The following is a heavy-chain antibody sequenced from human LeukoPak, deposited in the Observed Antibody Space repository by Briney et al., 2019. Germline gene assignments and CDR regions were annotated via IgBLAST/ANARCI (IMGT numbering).Heavy chain of an antibody. CDR2: IYTSGST. J-gene: IGHJ4*02. CDR1: GGSISSGDYY. CDR3: ARWQQLVASIDY. D-gene: IGHD6-13*01. Sequence: SQTLSLTCTVSGGSISSGDYYWSWIRQPAGKGLEWIGRIYTSGSTNYNPSLKSRVTMSVDTSKNQFSLKLSSVTAADTAVYYCARWQQLVASIDYRGQGTLVTVSS. V-gene: IGHV4-61*02.